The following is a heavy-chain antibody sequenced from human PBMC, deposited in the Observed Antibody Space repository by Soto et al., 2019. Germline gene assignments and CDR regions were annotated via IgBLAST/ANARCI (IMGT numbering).Heavy chain of an antibody. CDR1: GDSVSSNSAA. CDR2: TYYRSKWYN. D-gene: IGHD3-10*02. Sequence: PSQTLSLTCAISGDSVSSNSAAWNWIRQSPSRGLEWLGRTYYRSKWYNDYAVSVKSRITINPDTSKNQFSLQLNSVTPEDTAVYYCARDQAFLFGELPHYYFDYWGQGTLVTVSS. J-gene: IGHJ4*02. V-gene: IGHV6-1*01. CDR3: ARDQAFLFGELPHYYFDY.